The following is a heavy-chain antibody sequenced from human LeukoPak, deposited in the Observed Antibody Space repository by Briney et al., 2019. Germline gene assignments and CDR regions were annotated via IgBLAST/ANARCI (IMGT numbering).Heavy chain of an antibody. Sequence: GGSLRLSCAASGFTFSNYLMNWVRQAPGKGLEWVSFISSTGGTIYYADSVKGRFTVTRDNDKNSLLLQMNSLRAEDTGLYYCARGYSRAAFDIWGQGTMVTVSS. D-gene: IGHD2-15*01. CDR1: GFTFSNYL. V-gene: IGHV3-48*01. CDR2: ISSTGGTI. J-gene: IGHJ3*02. CDR3: ARGYSRAAFDI.